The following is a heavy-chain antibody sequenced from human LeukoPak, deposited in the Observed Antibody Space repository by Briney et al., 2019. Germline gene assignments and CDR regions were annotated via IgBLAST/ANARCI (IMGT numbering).Heavy chain of an antibody. CDR3: ARDRGWQQIDY. D-gene: IGHD5-24*01. V-gene: IGHV3-7*01. J-gene: IGHJ4*02. CDR2: IKEDGSET. CDR1: GFTFSNSW. Sequence: GGSLRLSCAASGFTFSNSWMTWVRQAPGKGLERVANIKEDGSETYYVESVRGRFSISRDNAKNSVYLEMNSLRAEDTAVYFCARDRGWQQIDYWGQGTLVTVSS.